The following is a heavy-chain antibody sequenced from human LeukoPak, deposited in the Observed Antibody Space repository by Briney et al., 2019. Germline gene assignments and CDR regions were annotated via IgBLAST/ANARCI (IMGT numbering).Heavy chain of an antibody. CDR2: ISSSGSTI. D-gene: IGHD6-13*01. CDR1: GFTFSSYE. V-gene: IGHV3-48*03. J-gene: IGHJ4*02. CDR3: ARVSITVEQQPPSEAIFDY. Sequence: PGGSLRLSCAASGFTFSSYEMNWVRQAPGKGLEWVSYISSSGSTIYYADSVKGRFTISRDNAKNSLYLQMNSLRDEDTAVYYCARVSITVEQQPPSEAIFDYWGQGTLVTVSS.